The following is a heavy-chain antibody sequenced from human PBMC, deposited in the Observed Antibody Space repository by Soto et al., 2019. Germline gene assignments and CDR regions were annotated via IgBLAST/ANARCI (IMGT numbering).Heavy chain of an antibody. V-gene: IGHV4-30-4*01. Sequence: QVQLQESGPGLVKPSQTLSLTCTVSGGSISSGDYYWSWIRQPPGKGLEWIGYIYYIGSTYYYPSLKSRVTISVDTSKNQFSLKLSSVTAADTAVYYCGGLLWGSDGMDVWGQGTTVTVSS. CDR2: IYYIGST. J-gene: IGHJ6*02. CDR1: GGSISSGDYY. D-gene: IGHD3-3*01. CDR3: GGLLWGSDGMDV.